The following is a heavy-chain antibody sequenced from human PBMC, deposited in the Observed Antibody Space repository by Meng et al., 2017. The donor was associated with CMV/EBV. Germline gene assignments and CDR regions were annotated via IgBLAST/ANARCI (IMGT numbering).Heavy chain of an antibody. CDR1: GGSISSSSYY. V-gene: IGHV4-39*07. Sequence: GSLRLSCTVSGGSISSSSYYWGWIRQPPGKGLEWIGSIYYSGSTYYNPSLKSRVTISVDTSKNQFSLKLSSVTAADTAVYYCARGLARRGNFDYWGQGTLVTVSS. D-gene: IGHD3-16*01. J-gene: IGHJ4*02. CDR2: IYYSGST. CDR3: ARGLARRGNFDY.